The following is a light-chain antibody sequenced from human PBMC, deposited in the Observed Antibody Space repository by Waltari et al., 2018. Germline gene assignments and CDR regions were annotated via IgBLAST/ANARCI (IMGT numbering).Light chain of an antibody. CDR3: MQTLQTPLT. V-gene: IGKV2-28*01. J-gene: IGKJ4*01. Sequence: DIVMTQSPLSLPVTPGEPASISCRSSQSLLHTDGFNYLDWYLQKPGQSPQFLIYLDSNRASGVPDRFSGSGSGTDFTLTISRVEAEDVGLYFCMQTLQTPLTFGGGTKVEIK. CDR2: LDS. CDR1: QSLLHTDGFNY.